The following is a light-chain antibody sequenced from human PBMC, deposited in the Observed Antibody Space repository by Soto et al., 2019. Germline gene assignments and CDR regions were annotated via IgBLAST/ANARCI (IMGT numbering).Light chain of an antibody. CDR2: DVS. Sequence: QSALTQPASVSGSPGQSITISCSAASSDVGGYNYVSWYQQHPGKAPKLMIYDVSDRPSGVSNRFSGSKSGNTASLTISGLQSEDEADDYCSSYTSSSTRVFGTGTKLTVL. CDR3: SSYTSSSTRV. J-gene: IGLJ1*01. V-gene: IGLV2-14*01. CDR1: SSDVGGYNY.